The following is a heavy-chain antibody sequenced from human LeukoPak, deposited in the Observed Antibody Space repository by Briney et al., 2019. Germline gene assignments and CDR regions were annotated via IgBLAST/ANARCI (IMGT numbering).Heavy chain of an antibody. CDR2: IYDSGST. Sequence: SETLSLTCTVSGGSIRSSYYYWGWIRQPPGKGLEWIGSIYDSGSTYYNPSLKSRVTISVDTSKNQFSLKLSSVTAADTAVYYCARQGDYYDSSGYEGSFDYWGQGTLVTVSS. CDR1: GGSIRSSYYY. J-gene: IGHJ4*02. V-gene: IGHV4-39*01. D-gene: IGHD3-22*01. CDR3: ARQGDYYDSSGYEGSFDY.